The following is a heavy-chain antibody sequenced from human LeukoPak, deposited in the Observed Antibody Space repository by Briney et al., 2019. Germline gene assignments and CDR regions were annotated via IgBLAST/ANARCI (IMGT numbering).Heavy chain of an antibody. CDR3: GRSPYSCCWYGLFDY. D-gene: IGHD6-19*01. Sequence: SETLSLTCTVSGGSISSSSYYWGWIRQPPGKGLEWIGSIYYSGSTYYNPSLKSRVTISVDRSKNQFSLKLSSVTAADTAVYSCGRSPYSCCWYGLFDYWGQGTLVTVSA. J-gene: IGHJ4*02. CDR2: IYYSGST. V-gene: IGHV4-39*07. CDR1: GGSISSSSYY.